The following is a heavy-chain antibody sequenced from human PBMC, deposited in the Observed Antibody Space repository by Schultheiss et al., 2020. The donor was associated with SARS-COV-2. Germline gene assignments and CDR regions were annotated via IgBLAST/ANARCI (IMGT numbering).Heavy chain of an antibody. CDR2: ISGSGGST. CDR3: AKSYCSSTSCYTAFAESHYYYYYGMDV. Sequence: GGSLRLSCAASGFTFDDYAIHWVRQAPGKGLEWVSAISGSGGSTYYADSVKGRFTISRDNSKNTLYLQMNSLRAEDTAVYYCAKSYCSSTSCYTAFAESHYYYYYGMDVWGQGTTVTVSS. J-gene: IGHJ6*02. D-gene: IGHD2-2*02. CDR1: GFTFDDYA. V-gene: IGHV3-23*01.